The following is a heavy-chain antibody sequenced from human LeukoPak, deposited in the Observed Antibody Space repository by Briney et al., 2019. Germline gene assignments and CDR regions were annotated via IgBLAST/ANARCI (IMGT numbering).Heavy chain of an antibody. CDR3: ARDVLDTMIVN. D-gene: IGHD3-22*01. Sequence: SETLSLTCTVSGGSISSGSYYWSWIRQPAGKGLEWIGRIYTSGSTNYNPSLKSRVTISVDTSKNQFSLKLSSVTAADTAVYYRARDVLDTMIVNWGQGTLVTVSS. CDR2: IYTSGST. CDR1: GGSISSGSYY. V-gene: IGHV4-61*02. J-gene: IGHJ4*02.